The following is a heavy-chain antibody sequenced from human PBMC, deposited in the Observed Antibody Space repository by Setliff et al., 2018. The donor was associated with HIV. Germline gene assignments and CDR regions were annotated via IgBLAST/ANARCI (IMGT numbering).Heavy chain of an antibody. CDR2: ISPDANTK. CDR3: GRDVKGGYFDL. Sequence: TSETLSLTCSVSGASISSYYWSWVRQAPGRGLEFVGNISPDANTKNYMDSVKGRFTMSRDNSDDSFYLQMNSLRLEDTAVYYCGRDVKGGYFDLWGRGTRVTVSS. D-gene: IGHD2-15*01. V-gene: IGHV3-7*01. J-gene: IGHJ2*01. CDR1: GASISSYY.